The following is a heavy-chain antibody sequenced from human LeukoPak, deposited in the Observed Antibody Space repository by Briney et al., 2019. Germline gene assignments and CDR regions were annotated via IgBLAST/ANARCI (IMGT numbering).Heavy chain of an antibody. Sequence: GGSLRLSCAASRFTFTNYGMHWVRQAPGKGLQWVAFISYDGSNKYYADSVKGRFTISRDNSKNTLYLQMNSLRAEDTAVYYCAKDPRRYSRTGGYFDYWGQGTLVTVSS. D-gene: IGHD6-13*01. J-gene: IGHJ4*02. CDR3: AKDPRRYSRTGGYFDY. CDR2: ISYDGSNK. CDR1: RFTFTNYG. V-gene: IGHV3-30*18.